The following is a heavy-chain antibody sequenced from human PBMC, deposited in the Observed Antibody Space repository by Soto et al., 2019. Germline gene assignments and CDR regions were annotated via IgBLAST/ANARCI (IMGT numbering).Heavy chain of an antibody. V-gene: IGHV4-39*01. CDR3: SRITIFGVVTPYYFDY. Sequence: SETLSLTCTVSGGSISSKNYYWGWIRQPPGKGLEWIGSINYSGSTYYNPSLKSRVTMSVDTSKNQFSLTLSSATAADTAVYYCSRITIFGVVTPYYFDYWGQGTLVTVSS. D-gene: IGHD3-3*01. CDR2: INYSGST. CDR1: GGSISSKNYY. J-gene: IGHJ4*02.